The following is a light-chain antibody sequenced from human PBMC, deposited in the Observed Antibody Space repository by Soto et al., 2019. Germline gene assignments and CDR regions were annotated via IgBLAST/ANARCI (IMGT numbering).Light chain of an antibody. CDR3: QQYNKWPLIT. CDR2: GAS. J-gene: IGKJ5*01. CDR1: QSVSNG. V-gene: IGKV3D-15*01. Sequence: EIVMTQSPATLSVSPGERGTLSCMAGQSVSNGLSLYQQKPGQAPRLLIYGASTRATGIPARFSGSGSGTEFTLTISSLQSEDFALYYCQQYNKWPLITFGQGTRLEIK.